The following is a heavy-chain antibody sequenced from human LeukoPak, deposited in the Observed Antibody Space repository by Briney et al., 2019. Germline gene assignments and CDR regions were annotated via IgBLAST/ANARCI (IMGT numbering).Heavy chain of an antibody. CDR3: ARIATYQYYMDV. CDR1: GFTFSGFG. J-gene: IGHJ6*03. Sequence: GGSLRLSCAASGFTFSGFGMSWVRQAPGKGLEWVSPISSSSSYINYVDSVKGRFTISRDNAKNSLYLQMNSLRAEDTAVYYCARIATYQYYMDVWGKGTTVTVSS. CDR2: ISSSSSYI. D-gene: IGHD2-2*01. V-gene: IGHV3-21*01.